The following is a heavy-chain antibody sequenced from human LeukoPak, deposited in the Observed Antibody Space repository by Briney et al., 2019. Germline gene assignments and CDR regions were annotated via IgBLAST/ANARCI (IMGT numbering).Heavy chain of an antibody. D-gene: IGHD2/OR15-2a*01. CDR3: ARSFSSMAPDY. J-gene: IGHJ4*02. V-gene: IGHV4-61*01. Sequence: SETLSLTCTVSGGSFSSGIYYWSWIRQPPGKGLEWIGYIYYSGSTYYNPSLKSRVTISVDTSKNQFSLKLSSVTAADTAVYYCARSFSSMAPDYWGQGTLVTVSS. CDR2: IYYSGST. CDR1: GGSFSSGIYY.